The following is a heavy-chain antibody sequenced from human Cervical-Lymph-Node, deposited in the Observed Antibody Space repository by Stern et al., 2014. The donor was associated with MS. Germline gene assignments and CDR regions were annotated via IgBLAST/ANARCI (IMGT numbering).Heavy chain of an antibody. CDR2: IYPYDSDT. J-gene: IGHJ4*02. CDR3: ARHVQGFDY. Sequence: QLVQSGAEVKKPGESLKISCKLSGYSFTIYYIAWVRQMPGKGLEWMVLIYPYDSDTPYSPSSQGQVTISADKSITTAYLQWSSLRASDTAMYYCARHVQGFDYWGQGTLVTVSS. V-gene: IGHV5-51*01. CDR1: GYSFTIYY.